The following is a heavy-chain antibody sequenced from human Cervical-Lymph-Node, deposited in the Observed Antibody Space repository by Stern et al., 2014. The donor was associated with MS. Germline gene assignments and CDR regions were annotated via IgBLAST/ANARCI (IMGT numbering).Heavy chain of an antibody. J-gene: IGHJ4*02. V-gene: IGHV4-59*01. D-gene: IGHD2-2*03. CDR2: IYYTGTN. CDR1: GASISSYY. CDR3: ARKSLSMDHYFDS. Sequence: QVQLQESGPGLVKPSETLSLTCTVSGASISSYYWNWIRQPPGKGLEWIGYIYYTGTNNYNPPLKGRVAISLYTSKNQFSLILMSVSAADTAVYYCARKSLSMDHYFDSWGQGTLVTVSS.